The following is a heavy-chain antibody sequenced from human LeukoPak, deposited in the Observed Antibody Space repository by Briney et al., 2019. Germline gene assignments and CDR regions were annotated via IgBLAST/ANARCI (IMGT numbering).Heavy chain of an antibody. CDR1: GGSISSYY. V-gene: IGHV4-4*07. J-gene: IGHJ6*02. Sequence: SETLSLTCTVSGGSISSYYSSWIRQPAGKGLEWIGRIYTSGSTNYNPSLKSRVTMSVDTSKNQFSLKLSSVTAADTAVYYCAREWSGSSGWYSVVDYYYYYGMDVWGQGTTVTVSS. D-gene: IGHD6-19*01. CDR3: AREWSGSSGWYSVVDYYYYYGMDV. CDR2: IYTSGST.